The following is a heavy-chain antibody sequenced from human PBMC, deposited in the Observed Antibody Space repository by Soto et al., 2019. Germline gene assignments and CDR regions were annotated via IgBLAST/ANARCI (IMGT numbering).Heavy chain of an antibody. CDR1: GFSLSTSGMC. CDR3: ARLHVPYSGYDENYYYYMDV. J-gene: IGHJ6*03. D-gene: IGHD5-12*01. Sequence: GSGPTLVNPTQTLTLTCTFSGFSLSTSGMCVSWIRQPPGKALEWLARIDWGDDKYYSTSLKTRLTISKKTSKNQMVLTMTNMEPVDTATCYCARLHVPYSGYDENYYYYMDVWGKGTTVTVSS. V-gene: IGHV2-70*11. CDR2: IDWGDDK.